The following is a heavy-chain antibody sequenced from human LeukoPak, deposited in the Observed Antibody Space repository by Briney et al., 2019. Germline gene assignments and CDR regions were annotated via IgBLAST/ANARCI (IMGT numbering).Heavy chain of an antibody. CDR2: IYNSGST. V-gene: IGHV4-31*03. J-gene: IGHJ4*02. CDR1: AGSTSSSDYY. Sequence: SQTLSLTSSVSAGSTSSSDYYWSWIRQPPGKRLEWIGYIYNSGSTYYTSSLKSRVTISVDTSKNQLYLKLSSVTAADTAVYYCARARGGDGYCYSDYWGQGTLVTVSS. D-gene: IGHD5-24*01. CDR3: ARARGGDGYCYSDY.